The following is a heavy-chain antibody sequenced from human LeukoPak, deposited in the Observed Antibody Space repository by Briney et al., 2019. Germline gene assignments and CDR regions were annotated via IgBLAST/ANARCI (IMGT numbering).Heavy chain of an antibody. CDR1: GGSISSVGYS. D-gene: IGHD3-3*01. V-gene: IGHV4-30-4*07. Sequence: PSETLSLTCTVSGGSISSVGYSWSWIRQPPGKGLEWIGYTYYSGSTYYNPSLKSRVTISVDTSKNQFSLKLSSVTAADTAVYYCARVILSIGAPSAFDYWGQGTLVTVSS. CDR3: ARVILSIGAPSAFDY. J-gene: IGHJ4*02. CDR2: TYYSGST.